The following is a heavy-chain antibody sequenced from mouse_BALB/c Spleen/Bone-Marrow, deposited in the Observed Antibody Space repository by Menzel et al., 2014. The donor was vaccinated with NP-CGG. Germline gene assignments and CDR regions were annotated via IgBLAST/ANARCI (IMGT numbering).Heavy chain of an antibody. Sequence: EVQLQQSGAELVKPGASVKLSCTASGFNTKDTYMHWVKQRPEQGLEWIGRIDPANGNTKYDPKFQGKATITADTSSNTAYLQLSSLTSEDTAVYYCARSYGSSPFDYWGQGTTLTVSS. D-gene: IGHD1-1*01. CDR1: GFNTKDTY. V-gene: IGHV14-3*02. CDR3: ARSYGSSPFDY. J-gene: IGHJ2*01. CDR2: IDPANGNT.